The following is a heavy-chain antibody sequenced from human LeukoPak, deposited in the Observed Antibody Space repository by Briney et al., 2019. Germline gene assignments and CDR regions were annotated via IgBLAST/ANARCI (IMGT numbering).Heavy chain of an antibody. CDR3: AGTTGTTVGDDFDY. CDR2: IYYSGST. CDR1: GDSISSNSYY. Sequence: PSETLSLTCTVSGDSISSNSYYWGWIRQPPAKGLEWIGSIYYSGSTNYNPSLKSRVTISVDTSKNQFSLKLSSVTAADTAVYYCAGTTGTTVGDDFDYWGQGTLVTVSS. D-gene: IGHD1-1*01. J-gene: IGHJ4*02. V-gene: IGHV4-39*01.